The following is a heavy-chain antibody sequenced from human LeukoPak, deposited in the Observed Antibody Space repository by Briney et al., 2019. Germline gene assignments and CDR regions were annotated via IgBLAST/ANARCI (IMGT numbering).Heavy chain of an antibody. V-gene: IGHV5-51*01. CDR1: GYTFSNYW. CDR3: ARXNASSGYRHFDY. J-gene: IGHJ4*02. CDR2: IYPGDSDT. D-gene: IGHD3-22*01. Sequence: GESLXISCKASGYTFSNYWIGWVRQMPGKGLEWMGIIYPGDSDTRYSPSFQGQVTISADKSTTPPYLQWSGLKASDTAMYYCARXNASSGYRHFDYWGQGTLVTVSS.